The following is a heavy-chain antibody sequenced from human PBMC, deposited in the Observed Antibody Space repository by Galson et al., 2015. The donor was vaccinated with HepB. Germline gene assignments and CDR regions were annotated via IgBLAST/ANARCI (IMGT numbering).Heavy chain of an antibody. V-gene: IGHV4-39*01. J-gene: IGHJ5*02. CDR1: GGSISSSSYY. CDR3: ARLHYGDEGNWFDP. CDR2: IYYSGST. Sequence: SETLSLTCTVSGGSISSSSYYWGWIRQPPGKGLEWIGSIYYSGSTYYNPSLKSRVTISVDTSKNQFSLKLSSVTAADTAVYYCARLHYGDEGNWFDPWGQGTLVTVSS. D-gene: IGHD4-17*01.